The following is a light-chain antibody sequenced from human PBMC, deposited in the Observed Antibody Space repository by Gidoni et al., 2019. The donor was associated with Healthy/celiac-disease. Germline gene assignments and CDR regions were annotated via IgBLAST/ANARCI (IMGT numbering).Light chain of an antibody. CDR1: QRVSSY. CDR3: QQYNNWPPFT. Sequence: EIVMTQSPATLSVSPGDRATLSCRASQRVSSYLAWYQQKPGQAPRLLIYGAATRATGSPARFSGSESGTECTLTNSSLQSEDFAVYYCQQYNNWPPFTFGPGTKGDIK. CDR2: GAA. V-gene: IGKV3-15*01. J-gene: IGKJ3*01.